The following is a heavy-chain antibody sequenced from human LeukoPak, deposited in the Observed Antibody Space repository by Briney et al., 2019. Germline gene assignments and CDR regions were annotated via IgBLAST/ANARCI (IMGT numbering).Heavy chain of an antibody. V-gene: IGHV3-74*01. J-gene: IGHJ4*02. CDR3: VSFYETY. Sequence: PGGSLRLSCAASGNYWMHWVRQVPGKELVWVSHINSDGSWTSYADSVKGRFTISKDNAKNTVYLQMNSLRAEDTAVYYCVSFYETYWGRGTLVTVSS. CDR2: INSDGSWT. CDR1: GNYW. D-gene: IGHD2/OR15-2a*01.